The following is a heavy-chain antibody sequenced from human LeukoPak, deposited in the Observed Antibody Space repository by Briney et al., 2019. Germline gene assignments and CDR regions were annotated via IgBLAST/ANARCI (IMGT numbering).Heavy chain of an antibody. CDR2: IWYDGSNK. J-gene: IGHJ5*02. CDR1: GFTFSSYG. V-gene: IGHV3-33*01. Sequence: GGSLRLSCAASGFTFSSYGMHWVRQAPGKGLEWVAVIWYDGSNKYYADSVKGRFTISRDNSKNTLYLQMNSLRAEDTAVYYCARIMDYGDYPSRGGWFDPWGQGTLVTVSS. CDR3: ARIMDYGDYPSRGGWFDP. D-gene: IGHD4-17*01.